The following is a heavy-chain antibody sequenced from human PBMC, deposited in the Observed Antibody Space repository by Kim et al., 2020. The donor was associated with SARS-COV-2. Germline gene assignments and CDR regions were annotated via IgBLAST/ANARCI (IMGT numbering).Heavy chain of an antibody. CDR2: IYYSGST. D-gene: IGHD6-19*01. J-gene: IGHJ6*02. Sequence: SETLSLTCTVSGGSISSSSYYWGWIRQPPGKGLEWIGSIYYSGSTYYNPSLKSRVTISVDTSKNQFSLKLSSVTAADTAVYYCARGVVEASRLWGSGWGGMDVWGQGTTVTVSS. V-gene: IGHV4-39*01. CDR1: GGSISSSSYY. CDR3: ARGVVEASRLWGSGWGGMDV.